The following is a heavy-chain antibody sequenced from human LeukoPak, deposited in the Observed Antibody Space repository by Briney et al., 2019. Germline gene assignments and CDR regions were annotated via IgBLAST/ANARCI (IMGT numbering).Heavy chain of an antibody. Sequence: GGSLRLSCAASGFTFSSYGMSWVRQAPGKGLEWVSAISGSGGSTYYADSVKGRCTISRDDSKNTLYLQMNSLRGEDTAVYYCASGIRAFDNWGQGTLVTVSA. CDR2: ISGSGGST. D-gene: IGHD1-26*01. CDR3: ASGIRAFDN. V-gene: IGHV3-23*01. CDR1: GFTFSSYG. J-gene: IGHJ4*02.